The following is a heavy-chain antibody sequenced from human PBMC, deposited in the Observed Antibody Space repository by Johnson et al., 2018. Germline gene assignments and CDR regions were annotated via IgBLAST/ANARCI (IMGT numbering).Heavy chain of an antibody. CDR2: VDYKGST. CDR3: ARRFRDFDY. Sequence: QVQLQESGPGLVKPSETLSLTCSVSGDSINNNRYYWGWIRQPPGKGPEWVASVDYKGSTYYKPSLKSRVFISIETSKNQFFLKVKYVTAADTAVYYCARRFRDFDYWGLGTLVVVSS. J-gene: IGHJ4*02. V-gene: IGHV4-39*01. CDR1: GDSINNNRYY.